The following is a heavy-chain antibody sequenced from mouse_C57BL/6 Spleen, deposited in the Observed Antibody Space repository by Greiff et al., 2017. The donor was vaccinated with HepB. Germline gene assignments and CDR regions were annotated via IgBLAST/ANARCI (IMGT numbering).Heavy chain of an antibody. D-gene: IGHD1-1*01. CDR2: ISSGGSYT. CDR1: GFTFSSYG. V-gene: IGHV5-6*01. Sequence: DVHLVESGGDLVKPGGSLKLSCAASGFTFSSYGMSWVRQTPDKRLEWVATISSGGSYTYYPDSVKGRFTISRDNAKNTLYLQMSSLKSEDTAMYYCARPKGVTTVVASWYFDVWGTGTTVTVSS. CDR3: ARPKGVTTVVASWYFDV. J-gene: IGHJ1*03.